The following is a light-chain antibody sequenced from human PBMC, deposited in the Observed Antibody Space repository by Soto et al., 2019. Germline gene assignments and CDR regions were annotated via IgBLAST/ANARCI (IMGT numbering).Light chain of an antibody. V-gene: IGKV3-20*01. CDR2: GAS. J-gene: IGKJ1*01. CDR1: KRVIGGY. CDR3: QQYDTSPRT. Sequence: EIVMTQSAATLSVSPCERATPSSSVSKRVIGGYFAWYQQKPGQAPRLLIYGASRMATGIPARFSASGSGTDFTLTISGLQPEDFAVYYCQQYDTSPRTFGQGTKVDIK.